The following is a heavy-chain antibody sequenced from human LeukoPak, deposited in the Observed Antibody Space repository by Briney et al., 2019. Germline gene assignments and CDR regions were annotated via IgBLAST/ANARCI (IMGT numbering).Heavy chain of an antibody. CDR1: GFTVSSNY. V-gene: IGHV3-74*01. Sequence: PGGSLRLSCAASGFTVSSNYMSWVRQAPGKGLEWVSRINSDGSSTNYADSVKGRFTISRDNARNTLYLQTNSLRAEDTAVYYCARGNAYFDYWGQGTLVTVSS. CDR2: INSDGSST. CDR3: ARGNAYFDY. J-gene: IGHJ4*02.